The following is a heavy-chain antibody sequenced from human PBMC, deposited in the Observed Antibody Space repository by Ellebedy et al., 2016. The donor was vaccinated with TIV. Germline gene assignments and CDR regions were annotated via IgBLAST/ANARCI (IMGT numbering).Heavy chain of an antibody. D-gene: IGHD1-1*01. CDR3: ATSATFIERGRADY. J-gene: IGHJ4*02. CDR2: IVAHNGNR. CDR1: GYTFVSYG. Sequence: AASVKVSCKTSGYTFVSYGITWVRQAPGQGLEWMGGIVAHNGNRYYKQSLQDRVTMTTDTSTNTAYMELRSLTSDDTAVYYCATSATFIERGRADYWGQGTLVTVSS. V-gene: IGHV1-18*01.